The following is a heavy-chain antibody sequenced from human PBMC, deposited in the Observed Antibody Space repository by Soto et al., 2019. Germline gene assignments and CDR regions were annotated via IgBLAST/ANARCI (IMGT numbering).Heavy chain of an antibody. V-gene: IGHV4-31*03. CDR2: IYYSGSD. J-gene: IGHJ4*02. Sequence: QVQLQESGPGLVKPSQTLSLTCTVSGGSISSGGYYWSWIRQHPGKGLEWMGYIYYSGSDSYNPSLKSRVTISVDTSKNQFSLKLSSVTAADTAVYYCARAGIAAAVYLFDYWGQGTLVTVSS. D-gene: IGHD6-13*01. CDR3: ARAGIAAAVYLFDY. CDR1: GGSISSGGYY.